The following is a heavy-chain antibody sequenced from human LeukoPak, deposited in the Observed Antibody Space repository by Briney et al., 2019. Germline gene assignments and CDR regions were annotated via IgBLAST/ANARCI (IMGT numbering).Heavy chain of an antibody. J-gene: IGHJ6*02. CDR2: INHSGST. D-gene: IGHD3-3*01. CDR1: GGSFSGYY. V-gene: IGHV4-34*01. CDR3: ARGRDFWSGYRYYYYYGMDV. Sequence: SETLSLTCAVYGGSFSGYYRSWIRQPPGKGLEWIGEINHSGSTNYNPSLKSRVTISVDTSKNQFSLKLSSVTAADTAVYYCARGRDFWSGYRYYYYYGMDVWGQGTTVTVSS.